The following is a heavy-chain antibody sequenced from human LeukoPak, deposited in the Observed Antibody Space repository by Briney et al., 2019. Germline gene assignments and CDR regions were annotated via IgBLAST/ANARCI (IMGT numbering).Heavy chain of an antibody. CDR1: GYTFTSYD. J-gene: IGHJ5*02. CDR3: ARGEITMVREVIISWFDP. Sequence: ASVKVSCKASGYTFTSYDINWVRQATGQGLEWMGWMNPDSGNTGYARKFQGRVTMTRNTSISTAYMELSSLRSEDTAVYYCARGEITMVREVIISWFDPWGQGTLVTVSS. V-gene: IGHV1-8*01. CDR2: MNPDSGNT. D-gene: IGHD3-10*01.